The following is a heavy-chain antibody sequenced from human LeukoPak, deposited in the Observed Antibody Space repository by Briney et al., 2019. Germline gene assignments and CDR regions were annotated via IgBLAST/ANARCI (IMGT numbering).Heavy chain of an antibody. J-gene: IGHJ3*02. CDR1: GFTFSSYW. D-gene: IGHD1-1*01. Sequence: GGSLRLSCAASGFTFSSYWMSWVRQVPGKGLEWVANIKEDGSEKYYVDSVKGRFTISRDNAKNSLYLQMNSLRAEDTAVYYCARQLTLERRPRRAFDIWGQGTMVTVSS. V-gene: IGHV3-7*03. CDR3: ARQLTLERRPRRAFDI. CDR2: IKEDGSEK.